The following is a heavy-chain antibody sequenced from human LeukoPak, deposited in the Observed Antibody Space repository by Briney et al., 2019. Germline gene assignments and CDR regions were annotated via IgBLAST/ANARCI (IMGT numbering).Heavy chain of an antibody. D-gene: IGHD5-12*01. Sequence: GRSLRLSCAASGFTFSSYGMHWVRQAPGKGLEWVAVISYDGSNKYYADSVKGRFTISRDNSKNTLYLQMNSLRAEDTAVYYCARVATNLPVFDYWGQGTLVTVSS. J-gene: IGHJ4*02. CDR2: ISYDGSNK. CDR3: ARVATNLPVFDY. V-gene: IGHV3-30*03. CDR1: GFTFSSYG.